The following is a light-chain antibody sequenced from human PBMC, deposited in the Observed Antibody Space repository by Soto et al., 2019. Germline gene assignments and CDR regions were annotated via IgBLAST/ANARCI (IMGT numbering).Light chain of an antibody. CDR3: GTWDSSLSAWV. Sequence: QTALTQPPSVSAAPGQKVTISCSGSSSNIGNNYVSWYQQLPGTAPKLLIYANNKRPSGIPDRFSVSKSGTSATLGITGLQTGDEADYYCGTWDSSLSAWVFGGGTKLTVL. V-gene: IGLV1-51*01. CDR2: ANN. CDR1: SSNIGNNY. J-gene: IGLJ3*02.